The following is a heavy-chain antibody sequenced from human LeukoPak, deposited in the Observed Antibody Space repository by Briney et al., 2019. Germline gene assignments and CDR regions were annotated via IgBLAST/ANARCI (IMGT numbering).Heavy chain of an antibody. V-gene: IGHV4-38-2*02. D-gene: IGHD2-2*01. CDR3: ARRRVVPAATYYFDY. Sequence: SETLSLTCTVSGYSISSGYYWGWIRQPPGKGPEWIGSIYHSGSTYYNPSLKSRVTISVDTSKNQFSLKLSSVTAADTAVYYCARRRVVPAATYYFDYWGQGTLVTVSS. J-gene: IGHJ4*02. CDR1: GYSISSGYY. CDR2: IYHSGST.